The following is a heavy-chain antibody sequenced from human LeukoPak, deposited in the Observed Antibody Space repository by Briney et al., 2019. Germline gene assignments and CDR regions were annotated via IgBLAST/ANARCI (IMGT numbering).Heavy chain of an antibody. CDR1: GFTFRSYA. Sequence: GGSLRLSCAASGFTFRSYAMTWVRQAPGKGLEWVSFTSGSGGSTYYADSVKGRFTISKDKSRNTLFLQMNSLRAEDTAVYYCATVPRSGYYYFDYWGQGTLVTVSS. CDR3: ATVPRSGYYYFDY. V-gene: IGHV3-23*01. D-gene: IGHD5-12*01. CDR2: TSGSGGST. J-gene: IGHJ4*02.